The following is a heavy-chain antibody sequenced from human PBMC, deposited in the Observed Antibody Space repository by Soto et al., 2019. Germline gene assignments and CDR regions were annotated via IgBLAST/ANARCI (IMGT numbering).Heavy chain of an antibody. V-gene: IGHV4-39*01. D-gene: IGHD2-2*01. Sequence: SETLSLTCTVSGGSISSSSYYWGWIRQPPGKGLEWIGSIYYSGSTYYNPSLKSRVTISVDTSKNQFSLKLSSVTAADTAVYYCARGIRSTSARGGYYFDYWGQGTLVTVSS. CDR2: IYYSGST. CDR3: ARGIRSTSARGGYYFDY. CDR1: GGSISSSSYY. J-gene: IGHJ4*02.